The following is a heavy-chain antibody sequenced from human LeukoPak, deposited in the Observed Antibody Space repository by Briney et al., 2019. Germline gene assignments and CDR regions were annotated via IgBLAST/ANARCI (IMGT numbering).Heavy chain of an antibody. D-gene: IGHD3-22*01. J-gene: IGHJ6*03. CDR1: GFTVSSNY. CDR3: ARRSGSVYYDSSGYWPYYYYMDV. V-gene: IGHV3-53*01. Sequence: PGGSLRLSCAASGFTVSSNYMSWVRQAPGKGLEWVSVIYSGGSTYYADSVKGRFTISRDNAKNTLYRQMNRMRAEDTAVYYCARRSGSVYYDSSGYWPYYYYMDVWGKGTTVTISS. CDR2: IYSGGST.